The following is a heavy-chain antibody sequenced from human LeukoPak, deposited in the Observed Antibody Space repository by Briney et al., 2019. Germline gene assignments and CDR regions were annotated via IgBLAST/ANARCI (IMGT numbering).Heavy chain of an antibody. J-gene: IGHJ4*02. CDR3: ARQGAGLRREFDS. Sequence: GESLKISCKGSGYSFTSYWIGWVRQMPGRGLEWMGIIYPGDSDTRYSPSFQGQVTISADKSINTAYLQWSSLKASDTAMYYCARQGAGLRREFDSWGQGTLVTVSS. D-gene: IGHD4-17*01. CDR2: IYPGDSDT. CDR1: GYSFTSYW. V-gene: IGHV5-51*01.